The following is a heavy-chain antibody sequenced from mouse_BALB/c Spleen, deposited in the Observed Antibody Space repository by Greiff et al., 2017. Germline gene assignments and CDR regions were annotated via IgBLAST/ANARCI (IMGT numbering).Heavy chain of an antibody. D-gene: IGHD1-1*01. Sequence: EVMLVESGGGLVKPGGSLKLSCAASGFTFSSYAMSWVRQTPEKRLEWVASISSGGSTYYPDSVKGRFTISRDNARNILYLQMSSLRSEDTAMYYCARAELLRAMDYWGQGTSVTVSS. CDR1: GFTFSSYA. V-gene: IGHV5-6-5*01. CDR3: ARAELLRAMDY. J-gene: IGHJ4*01. CDR2: ISSGGST.